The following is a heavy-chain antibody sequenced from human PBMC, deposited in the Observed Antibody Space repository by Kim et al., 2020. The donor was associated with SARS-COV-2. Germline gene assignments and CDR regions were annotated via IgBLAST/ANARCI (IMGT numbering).Heavy chain of an antibody. V-gene: IGHV3-33*01. J-gene: IGHJ4*02. Sequence: GGSLRLSCAASAFTFSSYGMHWVRQAPGKGLEWVADIWYDGSNRHYADSVKGRFTISRDNSKNTLYLQMNNLRAEDTAVYYCAREITGRGSPDYWGQGTL. CDR1: AFTFSSYG. CDR2: IWYDGSNR. CDR3: AREITGRGSPDY. D-gene: IGHD2-8*02.